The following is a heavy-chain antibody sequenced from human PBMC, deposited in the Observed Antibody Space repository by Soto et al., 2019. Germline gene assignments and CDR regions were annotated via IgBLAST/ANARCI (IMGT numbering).Heavy chain of an antibody. V-gene: IGHV1-3*01. Sequence: ASVKVSCKASGYTFTNYAIHWVRQAPGQRLEWMGWINAGNGNTKYSHNFPGRVTITRDTSASTAYMELNSLRAEDTAVYYCARGHQWLPTHPYYYFDYWGQGTLVTVSS. D-gene: IGHD6-19*01. J-gene: IGHJ4*02. CDR1: GYTFTNYA. CDR2: INAGNGNT. CDR3: ARGHQWLPTHPYYYFDY.